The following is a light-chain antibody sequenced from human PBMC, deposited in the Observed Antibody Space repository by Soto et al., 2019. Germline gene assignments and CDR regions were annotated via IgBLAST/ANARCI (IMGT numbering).Light chain of an antibody. CDR1: QSVSSN. J-gene: IGKJ5*01. CDR3: QQRNSWPPTFT. Sequence: EIVMTQSPATLSVSPGERATLSCRASQSVSSNLAWYQQKPGQAPRLLIYGASTRATGIPARFSGSGSGTEFTLTISSLEPEDFPVYSCQQRNSWPPTFTFGQGTRLEI. V-gene: IGKV3-15*01. CDR2: GAS.